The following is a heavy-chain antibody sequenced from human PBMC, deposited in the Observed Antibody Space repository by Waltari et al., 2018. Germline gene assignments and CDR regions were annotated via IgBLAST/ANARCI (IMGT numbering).Heavy chain of an antibody. J-gene: IGHJ4*02. Sequence: EVQLLESGGGLVQPGGSLRLSCAASGFTFSSYAMSWVRQAPGKGLEWVSAISGSGGSIYYADSVKGRFTISRDNSKNTLYLQMNSLRAEDTAVYYCATNPSPGIAAAGIVYWGQGTLVTVSS. V-gene: IGHV3-23*01. CDR2: ISGSGGSI. D-gene: IGHD6-13*01. CDR1: GFTFSSYA. CDR3: ATNPSPGIAAAGIVY.